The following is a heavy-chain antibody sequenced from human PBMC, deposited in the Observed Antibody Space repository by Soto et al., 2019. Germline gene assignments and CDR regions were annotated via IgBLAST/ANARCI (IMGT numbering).Heavy chain of an antibody. J-gene: IGHJ5*02. CDR1: GFAFYSYS. V-gene: IGHV3-23*01. CDR2: ISASGGST. Sequence: LRLSCAASGFAFYSYSMSWVRQAPGRGLEWVSGISASGGSTHYADSVKGRFTISRDNSKNTMYLQMNSLRAEDTAVYYCARDLVSSGWFNWFDPWGQGTLVTVSS. D-gene: IGHD6-19*01. CDR3: ARDLVSSGWFNWFDP.